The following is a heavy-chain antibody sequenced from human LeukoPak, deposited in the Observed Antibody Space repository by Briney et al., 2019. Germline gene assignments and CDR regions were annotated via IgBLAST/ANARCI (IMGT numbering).Heavy chain of an antibody. CDR2: ISGDGGST. J-gene: IGHJ4*02. Sequence: GGSLRLSCAASGFTFDDYAMHWVRQAPGKGLEWVSLISGDGGSTYYADSVKGRFNISRDNSKNSLYLQMNSLRTEDTALYYCAKGTPLEWLSDYWGQGTLVTVSS. CDR3: AKGTPLEWLSDY. CDR1: GFTFDDYA. D-gene: IGHD3-3*01. V-gene: IGHV3-43*02.